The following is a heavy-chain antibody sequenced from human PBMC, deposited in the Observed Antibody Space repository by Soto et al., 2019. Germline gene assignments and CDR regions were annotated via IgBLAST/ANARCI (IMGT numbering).Heavy chain of an antibody. D-gene: IGHD2-2*01. J-gene: IGHJ6*02. CDR3: ARHFSRTTCRYYYGMDV. Sequence: GESLKISCKGSGYSFTTYWINWVRQMPGKGLEWMGKIDPTGSYVNYSPSFQGHVTISSDKSISTTYLQWSTLMASDTATYYCARHFSRTTCRYYYGMDVRGQGTTVTGSS. CDR2: IDPTGSYV. V-gene: IGHV5-10-1*01. CDR1: GYSFTTYW.